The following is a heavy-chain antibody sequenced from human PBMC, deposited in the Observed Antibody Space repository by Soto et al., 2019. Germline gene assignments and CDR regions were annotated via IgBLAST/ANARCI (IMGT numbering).Heavy chain of an antibody. CDR2: IYYSGST. CDR1: GDSIGSSTNY. CDR3: ASMFGLSAFDI. D-gene: IGHD3-10*02. V-gene: IGHV4-61*05. J-gene: IGHJ3*02. Sequence: SETLSLTCSVSGDSIGSSTNYWGWIRQPPGKGLEWIGYIYYSGSTNYNPSLKSRVTISVDTSKNQFSLKLSSVTAADTAVYYCASMFGLSAFDIWGQGTMVTVSS.